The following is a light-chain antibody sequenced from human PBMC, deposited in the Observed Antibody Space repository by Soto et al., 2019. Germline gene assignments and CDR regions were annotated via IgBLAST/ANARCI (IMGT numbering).Light chain of an antibody. Sequence: QSVLTQPPSASGTPGQRVTISCSGSSSNIGSNTVAWYQQLPQTAPKLLVHSNNERPSGVPDRFSGAKSGTSASLVISGRQSDDEADFYCAAWDDSLSGTVFGGGTKLTVL. CDR1: SSNIGSNT. J-gene: IGLJ3*02. CDR2: SNN. CDR3: AAWDDSLSGTV. V-gene: IGLV1-44*01.